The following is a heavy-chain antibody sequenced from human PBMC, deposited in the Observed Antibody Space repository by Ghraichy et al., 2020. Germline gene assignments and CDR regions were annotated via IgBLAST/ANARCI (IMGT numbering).Heavy chain of an antibody. J-gene: IGHJ4*02. D-gene: IGHD5-24*01. V-gene: IGHV3-7*03. CDR3: ARGGYNREREY. Sequence: GGSLRLSCAASGFTFSSHWMSWVRQAPGRGLEWVANIKQDGSETYYVDSVKGRFTVSRDNAKNSLFLQMNSLRAEDTAVYYCARGGYNREREYWGQGTLVTVSS. CDR1: GFTFSSHW. CDR2: IKQDGSET.